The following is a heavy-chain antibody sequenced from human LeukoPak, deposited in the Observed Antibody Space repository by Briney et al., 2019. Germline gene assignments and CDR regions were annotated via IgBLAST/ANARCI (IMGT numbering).Heavy chain of an antibody. J-gene: IGHJ5*02. D-gene: IGHD3-3*01. CDR1: GGSFSGYY. CDR2: INHSGST. Sequence: PSETLSLTCAVYGGSFSGYYWSWIRQPPGKGLEWIGEINHSGSTNYNPSLTSRGTISVDTSKNHFSLKLSSLPAAATALYYCASGSRFWRHFVPWGQGTLVTVSS. CDR3: ASGSRFWRHFVP. V-gene: IGHV4-34*01.